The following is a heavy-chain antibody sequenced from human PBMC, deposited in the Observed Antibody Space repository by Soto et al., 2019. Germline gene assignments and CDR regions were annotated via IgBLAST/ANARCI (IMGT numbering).Heavy chain of an antibody. D-gene: IGHD2-15*01. CDR2: INPSGGNT. J-gene: IGHJ3*02. CDR3: ARGYCSGGSCRRGAFDI. V-gene: IGHV1-46*01. Sequence: ASVKVSCKASGYTFTSYYMHWVRQAPGQGLEWMGIINPSGGNTGYAQKFQGRVTMTRSTSISTAYMELSSLRSEDTAVYYCARGYCSGGSCRRGAFDIWGQGTMVTVSS. CDR1: GYTFTSYY.